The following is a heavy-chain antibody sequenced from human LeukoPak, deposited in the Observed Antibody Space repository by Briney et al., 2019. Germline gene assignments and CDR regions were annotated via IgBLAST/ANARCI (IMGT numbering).Heavy chain of an antibody. CDR2: ISSSSSYI. D-gene: IGHD6-13*01. V-gene: IGHV3-21*01. CDR3: AKAGPGIAAGGIDTAQRFGKDV. Sequence: GGSLRLSCAASGFTFSSFSMNWVRQAPGKGLEWVSSISSSSSYIYYADSVKGRFTISRDNAKNSLYLQMNSLRAEYTAVYYCAKAGPGIAAGGIDTAQRFGKDVWGQGTTVTVSS. CDR1: GFTFSSFS. J-gene: IGHJ6*02.